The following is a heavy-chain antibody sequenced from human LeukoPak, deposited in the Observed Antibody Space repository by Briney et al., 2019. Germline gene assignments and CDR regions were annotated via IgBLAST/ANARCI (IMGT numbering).Heavy chain of an antibody. V-gene: IGHV4-34*01. CDR2: INHSGST. Sequence: SETLSLTCAVYGGSFSGYYWSWIRQPPGKGLEWIGEINHSGSTNYNPSLKSRVTISVDTSKNQFSLKLSSVTAADKAVYYCARSPRDIVVVPAGSYYYYMDVWGKGTTVTISS. CDR3: ARSPRDIVVVPAGSYYYYMDV. J-gene: IGHJ6*03. D-gene: IGHD2-2*01. CDR1: GGSFSGYY.